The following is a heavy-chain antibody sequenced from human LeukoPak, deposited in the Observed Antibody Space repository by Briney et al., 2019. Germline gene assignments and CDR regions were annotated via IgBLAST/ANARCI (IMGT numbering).Heavy chain of an antibody. J-gene: IGHJ4*02. V-gene: IGHV1-18*04. Sequence: GASVKVSCKASGYTFTGYYMHWVRQAPGQGPQWLGWISASNGNTNYAQKFRDRVTMSTDTSTGTAYLDVRSLTSDDTAVYYCARDHSNWNYAPDFWGQGTLVIVSS. CDR3: ARDHSNWNYAPDF. CDR2: ISASNGNT. CDR1: GYTFTGYY. D-gene: IGHD1-7*01.